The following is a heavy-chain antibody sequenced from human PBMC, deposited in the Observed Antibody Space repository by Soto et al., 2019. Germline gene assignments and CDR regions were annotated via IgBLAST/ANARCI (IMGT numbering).Heavy chain of an antibody. CDR3: ASSTSGWYFDY. V-gene: IGHV3-23*01. CDR1: GFTFSSYA. D-gene: IGHD6-19*01. J-gene: IGHJ4*02. CDR2: ISGSGGST. Sequence: EVQLLESGGGLVQPGGSLRLSCTASGFTFSSYAINWVRQAPGKGLEWVSVISGSGGSTYYADSVKGRFTISRDNSKNKLYLPMNSLSAEDTAVYYCASSTSGWYFDYWGQGPLFTVSS.